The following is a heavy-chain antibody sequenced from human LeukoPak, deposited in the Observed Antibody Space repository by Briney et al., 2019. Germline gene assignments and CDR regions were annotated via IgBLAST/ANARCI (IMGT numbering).Heavy chain of an antibody. CDR2: IYSSGST. V-gene: IGHV4-4*07. CDR1: GGSISSYY. CDR3: ARGYNWVSPTRKFYHMDV. D-gene: IGHD1-20*01. Sequence: PSETLSLTCTVSGGSISSYYWSWIRQPAGKGLEWIGRIYSSGSTNYNPSLKSRVTMSVATSKNQFSLKLSSVTAADTAVYYCARGYNWVSPTRKFYHMDVWGKGTTVTVPS. J-gene: IGHJ6*03.